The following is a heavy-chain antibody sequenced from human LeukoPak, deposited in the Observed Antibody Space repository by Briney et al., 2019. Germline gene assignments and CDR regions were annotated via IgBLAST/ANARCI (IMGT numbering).Heavy chain of an antibody. CDR1: GFTFSSYG. V-gene: IGHV3-30*18. Sequence: GGSLRPSCAASGFTFSSYGMHWVRQAPGKGLEWVALISYDGSNKYYADSVKGRFITSRDNSKNTLYLQVNSLRAEDTAVYYCAKDGAMVGPMDVWGQGTTVTVSS. CDR2: ISYDGSNK. CDR3: AKDGAMVGPMDV. D-gene: IGHD3-10*02. J-gene: IGHJ6*02.